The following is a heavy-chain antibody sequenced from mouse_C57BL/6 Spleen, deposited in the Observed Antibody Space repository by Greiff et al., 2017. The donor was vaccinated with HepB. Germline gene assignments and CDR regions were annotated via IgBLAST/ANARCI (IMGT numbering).Heavy chain of an antibody. CDR2: IYPGDGDT. J-gene: IGHJ2*01. Sequence: QVQLKQSGPELVKPGASVKISCKASGYAFSSSWMNWVKQRPGKGLEWIGRIYPGDGDTNYNGKFKGKATLTADKSSSTAYMQLSSLTSEDSAVYYWTRARLHPFDYWGQGTTLTVSS. CDR3: TRARLHPFDY. CDR1: GYAFSSSW. V-gene: IGHV1-82*01. D-gene: IGHD2-4*01.